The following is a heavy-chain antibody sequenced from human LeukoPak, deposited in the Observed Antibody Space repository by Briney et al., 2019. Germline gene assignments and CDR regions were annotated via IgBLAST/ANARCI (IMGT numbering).Heavy chain of an antibody. D-gene: IGHD3-10*01. V-gene: IGHV3-74*01. Sequence: PGGSLRLSCAASGFTFSNHWMHWVRHAPGKGLVWVSRINNDGYTTSYADAVRGRFTISRDNAKNTRDLQMNSLRAEDTAVYFCVRDSLLWFGDLPHLDYWGQGTLVTVSS. J-gene: IGHJ4*02. CDR1: GFTFSNHW. CDR2: INNDGYTT. CDR3: VRDSLLWFGDLPHLDY.